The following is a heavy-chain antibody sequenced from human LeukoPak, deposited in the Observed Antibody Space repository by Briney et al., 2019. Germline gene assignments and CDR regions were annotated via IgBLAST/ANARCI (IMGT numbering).Heavy chain of an antibody. CDR1: GYTFTSHD. V-gene: IGHV1-8*01. CDR3: ARGQFRPGITMIVATQGYYYYYGMDV. J-gene: IGHJ6*02. CDR2: MNPNSGNT. D-gene: IGHD3-22*01. Sequence: ASVKVSCKASGYTFTSHDINWVRQATGQGLEWMGWMNPNSGNTGYAQKFQGRVTMTRNTSISTAYMELSSLRSEDTAVYYCARGQFRPGITMIVATQGYYYYYGMDVWGQGTTVTVSS.